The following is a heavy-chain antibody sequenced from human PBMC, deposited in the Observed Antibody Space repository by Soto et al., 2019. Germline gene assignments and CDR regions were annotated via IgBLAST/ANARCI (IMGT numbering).Heavy chain of an antibody. CDR3: AKAHPVNYFNY. V-gene: IGHV3-23*01. Sequence: EVQLLESGGGLVQPGGSLRLSCAASGFTFSSYAMSWVRQAPGKGLEWVSALSGSGGSTYYADSVKGGFTISRNNPKNTLYLQMNSLRAEDTAVYYCAKAHPVNYFNYWGQGTLVTVSA. CDR1: GFTFSSYA. CDR2: LSGSGGST. J-gene: IGHJ4*02. D-gene: IGHD3-16*02.